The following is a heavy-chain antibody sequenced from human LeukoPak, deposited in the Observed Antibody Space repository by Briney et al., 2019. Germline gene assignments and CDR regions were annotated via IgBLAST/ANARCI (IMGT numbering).Heavy chain of an antibody. CDR3: ASSYDILTGYTNFDY. V-gene: IGHV4-4*07. CDR1: GGSINGYF. J-gene: IGHJ4*02. Sequence: SETLSLTCTVSGGSINGYFWSWMRQPAGKGLEWIGRILTNGNTDYNPSLNSRVTMSMDTSRNQFSLKLSSVTAADTAVYYCASSYDILTGYTNFDYWGQGTLVTVSS. D-gene: IGHD3-9*01. CDR2: ILTNGNT.